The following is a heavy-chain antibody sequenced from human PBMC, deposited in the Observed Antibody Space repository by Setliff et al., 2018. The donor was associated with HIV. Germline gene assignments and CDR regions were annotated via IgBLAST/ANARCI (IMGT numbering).Heavy chain of an antibody. V-gene: IGHV3-7*01. CDR2: IKEDGREK. CDR3: ARSGGDCSGISCYSLWFDP. J-gene: IGHJ5*02. Sequence: GGSLRLSCAASGFSFSNSWMTWVRQAPGEGLEWVATIKEDGREKYYVGSVKGRFTISRDNAKRSLYLQMNSLRGEDTAVYYCARSGGDCSGISCYSLWFDPWGHGALVTVSS. D-gene: IGHD2-15*01. CDR1: GFSFSNSW.